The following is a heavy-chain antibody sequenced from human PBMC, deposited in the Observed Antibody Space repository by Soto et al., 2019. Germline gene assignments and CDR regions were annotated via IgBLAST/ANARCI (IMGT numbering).Heavy chain of an antibody. CDR3: AREVSSSSSNYDY. D-gene: IGHD6-6*01. V-gene: IGHV1-69*08. J-gene: IGHJ4*02. CDR2: IIPILGIA. Sequence: QVQLVQSGAEVQKPGSSVKVSCKASGGTFSSYTISWVRQAPGQGLEWMGRIIPILGIANYAQKFQGRVTITADKSTSTAYMELSSLRSEDTAVYYCAREVSSSSSNYDYWGQGTLVTVSS. CDR1: GGTFSSYT.